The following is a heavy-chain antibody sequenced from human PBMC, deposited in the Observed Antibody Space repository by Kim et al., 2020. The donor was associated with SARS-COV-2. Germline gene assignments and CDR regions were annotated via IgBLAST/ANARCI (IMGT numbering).Heavy chain of an antibody. V-gene: IGHV1-69*13. D-gene: IGHD3-10*01. J-gene: IGHJ4*02. Sequence: SVKVSCKASGGTFSSYAISWVRQAPGQGLEWMGGIIPIFGTANYAQKFQGRVTITADESTSTAYMELSSLRSEDTAVYYCRVTKAGVPRITMVRGVVELDYWGQGTLVTVSS. CDR1: GGTFSSYA. CDR2: IIPIFGTA. CDR3: RVTKAGVPRITMVRGVVELDY.